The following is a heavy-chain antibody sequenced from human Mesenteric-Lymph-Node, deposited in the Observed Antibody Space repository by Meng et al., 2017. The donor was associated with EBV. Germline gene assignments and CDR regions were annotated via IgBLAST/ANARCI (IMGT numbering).Heavy chain of an antibody. CDR3: ARGPEYSSSWNNWFDP. J-gene: IGHJ5*02. V-gene: IGHV1-8*01. CDR2: MNPNSGNT. CDR1: VYSFTRYY. Sequence: SRDEVKKPGASVNVSCKAYVYSFTRYYINWVRQATGQGLEWMGWMNPNSGNTGYAQKFQGRVTMTRNTSISTAYMELSSLRSEDTAVYYCARGPEYSSSWNNWFDPWGQGTLVTASS. D-gene: IGHD6-13*01.